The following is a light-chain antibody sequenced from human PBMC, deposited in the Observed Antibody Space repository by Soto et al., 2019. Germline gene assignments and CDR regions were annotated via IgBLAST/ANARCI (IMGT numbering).Light chain of an antibody. CDR3: QQRSNF. Sequence: IVLTQSPGALSLSPGERATLSCRASQSVSSSYLAWYQQRPGQAPRLLIYTASSRATGIPARFSGSGSGTDFTLTISSLEPEDFAVYYCQQRSNFFGPGTKVDIK. CDR2: TAS. CDR1: QSVSSSY. V-gene: IGKV3D-20*02. J-gene: IGKJ3*01.